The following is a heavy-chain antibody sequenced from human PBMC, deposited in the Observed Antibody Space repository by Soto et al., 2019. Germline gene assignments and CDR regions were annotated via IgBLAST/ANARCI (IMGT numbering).Heavy chain of an antibody. D-gene: IGHD3-10*01. CDR3: AREPHMVRGVTPAAY. J-gene: IGHJ1*01. CDR1: GYTFTSYG. Sequence: ASVNVSCKASGYTFTSYGISWVLQAPGQGLEWMGWISAYNGNINYAQKLQGRVTMTTDTSTSTAYMELRSLRSDDTAVYYCAREPHMVRGVTPAAYRGQGTPVPVSS. CDR2: ISAYNGNI. V-gene: IGHV1-18*01.